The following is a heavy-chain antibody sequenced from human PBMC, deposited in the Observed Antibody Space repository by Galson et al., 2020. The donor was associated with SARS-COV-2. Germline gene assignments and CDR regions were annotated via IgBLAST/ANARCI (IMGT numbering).Heavy chain of an antibody. V-gene: IGHV4-39*01. D-gene: IGHD2-15*01. J-gene: IGHJ3*02. CDR1: GGSISSSSYY. Sequence: SETLSLTYTVSGGSISSSSYYWGWIRQPPGQGLEWIGSIYYSGSTYYNPSLKSRVTISVDTSKNQFSLKLSSVTAADTAVYYCAGLVVVVAATSGCGAFDIWGQGTMVTVSS. CDR2: IYYSGST. CDR3: AGLVVVVAATSGCGAFDI.